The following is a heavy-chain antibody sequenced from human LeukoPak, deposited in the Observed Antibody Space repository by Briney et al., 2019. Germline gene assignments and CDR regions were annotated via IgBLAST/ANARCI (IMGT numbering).Heavy chain of an antibody. CDR3: ARVSLYDSSGYVKWLDP. V-gene: IGHV4-59*01. J-gene: IGHJ5*02. CDR1: GDSISSYY. D-gene: IGHD3-22*01. CDR2: MYYSGSS. Sequence: SETLSLTCTVSGDSISSYYWSGIRQPPGKGLEWIGYMYYSGSSNYNPSLKSRVTISVDTSKNQFSLKLRSVTAADTAVYYCARVSLYDSSGYVKWLDPWGQGTLVTVSS.